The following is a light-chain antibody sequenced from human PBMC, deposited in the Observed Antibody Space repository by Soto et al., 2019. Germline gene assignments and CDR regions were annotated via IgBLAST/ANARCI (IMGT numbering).Light chain of an antibody. J-gene: IGKJ3*01. CDR3: QQYTSFSFT. CDR1: QSISSW. V-gene: IGKV1-5*03. Sequence: DIQMTQSPSTLSASVGDRVTITCRASQSISSWLAWYQQKPGKAPKLLIYKASSIESGVPSRFSGSGSGTEFTLTISSLQPDDFANYYCQQYTSFSFTFGPGTKVDIK. CDR2: KAS.